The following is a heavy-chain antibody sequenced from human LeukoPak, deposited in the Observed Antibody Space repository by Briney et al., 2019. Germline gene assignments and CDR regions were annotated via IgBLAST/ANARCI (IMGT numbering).Heavy chain of an antibody. CDR2: ISSSSSTI. CDR3: ARVGPLWFGELFTPLPYYYYYGMGV. Sequence: GGPLRLSCAASGFTFSSYSMNWVRQAPGKGLEWVSYISSSSSTIYYADSVKGRFTISRDNAKNSLYLQMNSLRDEDTAVYYCARVGPLWFGELFTPLPYYYYYGMGVWGQGTTVTVSS. CDR1: GFTFSSYS. V-gene: IGHV3-48*02. J-gene: IGHJ6*02. D-gene: IGHD3-10*01.